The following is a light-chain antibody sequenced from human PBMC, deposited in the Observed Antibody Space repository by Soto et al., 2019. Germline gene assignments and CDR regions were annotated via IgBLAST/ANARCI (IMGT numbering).Light chain of an antibody. V-gene: IGLV2-8*01. CDR2: EVT. CDR3: TSYAGSDNPVL. CDR1: SNDIGEYHY. Sequence: QSVLTQPPSASGSPGQSVTIPCTGTSNDIGEYHYVSWYQQHPGKAPKLMIYEVTQRPSGVPHRFSGSKSDNTASLTVSGLQPEDEADYYCTSYAGSDNPVLFGGGTKLTVL. J-gene: IGLJ2*01.